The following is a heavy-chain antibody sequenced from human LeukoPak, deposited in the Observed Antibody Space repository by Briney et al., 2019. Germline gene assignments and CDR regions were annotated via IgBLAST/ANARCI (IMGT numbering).Heavy chain of an antibody. CDR3: ARDFPAIAAPGSRLMDV. CDR2: IYTSGST. CDR1: GGSISSHY. Sequence: SETLSLTCTVSGGSISSHYWSWIRQPAGKGLEWIGRIYTSGSTNYNPSLKSRVTMSVDTSKNQFSLKLSSVTAADTAVYYCARDFPAIAAPGSRLMDVWGQGTTVTVXS. D-gene: IGHD6-6*01. J-gene: IGHJ6*02. V-gene: IGHV4-4*07.